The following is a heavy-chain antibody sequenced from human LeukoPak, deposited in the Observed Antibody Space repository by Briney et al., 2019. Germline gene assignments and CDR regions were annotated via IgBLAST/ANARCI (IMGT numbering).Heavy chain of an antibody. CDR1: GFTFSSDG. CDR2: ISYDGSIK. J-gene: IGHJ4*02. CDR3: ARNPGRDRLLDY. D-gene: IGHD1-14*01. Sequence: GGALRLSCAASGFTFSSDGMHWVRQAPGRGLEWVAVISYDGSIKYYAYSVKGRFTISRDNSKNTLYLQMNNLKTEDTAVYSCARNPGRDRLLDYWGQGTLVTVSS. V-gene: IGHV3-30*03.